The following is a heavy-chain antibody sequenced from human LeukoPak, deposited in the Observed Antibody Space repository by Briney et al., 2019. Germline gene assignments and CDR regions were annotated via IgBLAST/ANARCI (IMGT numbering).Heavy chain of an antibody. CDR3: AKEGRYCSGGSCYAYYYMDV. V-gene: IGHV3-23*01. CDR2: ISGSGTST. D-gene: IGHD2-15*01. CDR1: GFTFSSYS. Sequence: GGSLRLSCAASGFTFSSYSMNWVRQAPGKGLEWVSVISGSGTSTYYADSVKGRFTISRDNSKNTLYLQMNSLRAEDTAVYYCAKEGRYCSGGSCYAYYYMDVWGKGTTVTISS. J-gene: IGHJ6*03.